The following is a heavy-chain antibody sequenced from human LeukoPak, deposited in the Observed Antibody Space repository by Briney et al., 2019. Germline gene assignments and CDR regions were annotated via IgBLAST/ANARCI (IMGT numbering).Heavy chain of an antibody. CDR1: GFTFSSFW. V-gene: IGHV3-74*03. CDR2: INERGRDT. J-gene: IGHJ4*02. D-gene: IGHD2-21*01. CDR3: VRDEALWRLDY. Sequence: GGSLRLSCAASGFTFSSFWMHWVRQAPGKGLVRVSRINERGRDTMYADSVKGRFSISRDNAKNTVNLQMNSLRAEDTGVYYCVRDEALWRLDYWGQGTLVTVSS.